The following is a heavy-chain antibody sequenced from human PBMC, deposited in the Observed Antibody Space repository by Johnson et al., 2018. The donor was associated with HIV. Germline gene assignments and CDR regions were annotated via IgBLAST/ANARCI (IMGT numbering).Heavy chain of an antibody. V-gene: IGHV3-23*04. CDR1: GFTFSSYG. Sequence: VHLVESGGGVVQRGGSLRVSCAASGFTFSSYGLSWVRQAPGKGLEWVSAISRSGGSTFYTDSVKGRFTISRDNAKKSLFLQMNSLRAEDTALYYCARAIAAAGSSLEDDAWGQGTMVTVSS. CDR3: ARAIAAAGSSLEDDA. J-gene: IGHJ3*01. CDR2: ISRSGGST. D-gene: IGHD6-13*01.